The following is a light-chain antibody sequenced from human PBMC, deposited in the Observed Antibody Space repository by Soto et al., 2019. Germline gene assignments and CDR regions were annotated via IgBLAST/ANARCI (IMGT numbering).Light chain of an antibody. CDR1: SSDIGYYDY. Sequence: QPALTQPASVSGSPGQSITISCTGTSSDIGYYDYVSWYQHHSGKAPKLIIYEVNSRPSGVSNRFSGSKSVNTASLTISGLQAEDEADYFCSSHSSSSAYYVFGTGTKLTVL. J-gene: IGLJ1*01. V-gene: IGLV2-14*01. CDR2: EVN. CDR3: SSHSSSSAYYV.